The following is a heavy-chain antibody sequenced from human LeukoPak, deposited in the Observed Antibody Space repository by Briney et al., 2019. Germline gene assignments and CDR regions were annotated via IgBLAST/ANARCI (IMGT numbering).Heavy chain of an antibody. CDR3: ARRGGSGRAFDY. CDR2: IYYTGST. Sequence: SETLSLTCSVSGASISGGTYYWGWVRQPPGKGLEWIGSIYYTGSTYDNPSLKSRVTISVDTSKNQFSLKLSSVTAADTAVYYCARRGGSGRAFDYWGQGTLVTVSS. J-gene: IGHJ4*02. V-gene: IGHV4-39*01. CDR1: GASISGGTYY. D-gene: IGHD1-26*01.